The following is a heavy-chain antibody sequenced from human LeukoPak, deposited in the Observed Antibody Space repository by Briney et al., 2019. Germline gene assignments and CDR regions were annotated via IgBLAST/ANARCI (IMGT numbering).Heavy chain of an antibody. CDR3: ARGLSDYFDY. CDR1: GFTFSSYG. J-gene: IGHJ4*02. D-gene: IGHD3-16*02. Sequence: GRSLRLSCAASGFTFSSYGMHWVRQAPGKGLEWVAVIRYDGSNKYYADSVKGRFTISRDNSKNTLYLQMNSLRAEDTAVYYCARGLSDYFDYWGQGTLVTVSS. V-gene: IGHV3-33*01. CDR2: IRYDGSNK.